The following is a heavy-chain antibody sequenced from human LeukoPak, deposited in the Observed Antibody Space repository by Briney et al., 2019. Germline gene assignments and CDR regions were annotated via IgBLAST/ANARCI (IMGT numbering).Heavy chain of an antibody. D-gene: IGHD6-13*01. CDR2: ISYDGSNK. CDR3: ARDRGSWYLKPYYYGMDV. Sequence: GGSLRLSCAASGFTFSSYGMHWVRQAPGKGLEWVAVISYDGSNKYYADSVKGRFTISRDNSKNTLYLQMNSLRAEDTAVYYCARDRGSWYLKPYYYGMDVWGQGTTVTVSS. J-gene: IGHJ6*02. CDR1: GFTFSSYG. V-gene: IGHV3-30*03.